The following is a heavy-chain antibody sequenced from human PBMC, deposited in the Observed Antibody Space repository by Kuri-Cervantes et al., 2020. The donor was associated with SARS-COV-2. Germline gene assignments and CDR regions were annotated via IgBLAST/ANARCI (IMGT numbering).Heavy chain of an antibody. CDR1: GFTFSSYA. D-gene: IGHD3-22*01. CDR3: ARGGLVVVIFLSY. V-gene: IGHV3-23*01. J-gene: IGHJ4*02. CDR2: ISGSGGST. Sequence: GGSLRLSCAASGFTFSSYAMSWVRQAPGKGLEWVSAISGSGGSTYYADSVKGRFTISRDNSKNTLYLQMNSLRAEDTAVYYCARGGLVVVIFLSYWGQGTLVTVSS.